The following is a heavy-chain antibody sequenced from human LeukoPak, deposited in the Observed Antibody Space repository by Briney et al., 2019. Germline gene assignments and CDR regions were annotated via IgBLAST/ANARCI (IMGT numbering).Heavy chain of an antibody. CDR3: IRAPY. CDR1: GFTFSNYY. J-gene: IGHJ4*02. CDR2: ISSDGSNT. Sequence: GGSLRLSCAVSGFTFSNYYMHWVRQAPGKGLVWVSRISSDGSNTNYADSVRGRFTISRDNAKNTLYLQMNSLRVEDTAVYYCIRAPYWGQGALVTVSS. V-gene: IGHV3-74*01.